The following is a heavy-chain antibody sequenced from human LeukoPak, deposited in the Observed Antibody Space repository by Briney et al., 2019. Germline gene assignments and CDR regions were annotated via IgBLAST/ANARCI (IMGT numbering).Heavy chain of an antibody. CDR2: ISTYNGDT. D-gene: IGHD3-16*02. Sequence: ASVKVSCKASGYIFTSYGITWVRQAPGQGLEWMGWISTYNGDTNYAQNLQGRVTMTTDTSTSTAYMDLRSLRSEDTAVYYCARGGGYDYVWGSYRYHYYMDVWGKGTTVTISS. CDR3: ARGGGYDYVWGSYRYHYYMDV. J-gene: IGHJ6*03. V-gene: IGHV1-18*01. CDR1: GYIFTSYG.